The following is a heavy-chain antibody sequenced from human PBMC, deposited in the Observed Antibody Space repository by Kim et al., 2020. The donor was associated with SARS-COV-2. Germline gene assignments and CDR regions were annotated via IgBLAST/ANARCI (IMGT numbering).Heavy chain of an antibody. CDR2: ISSNGGST. Sequence: GGSLRLSCSASGFTFSSYAMHWVRQAPGKGLEYVSAISSNGGSTYYADSVKGRFTISRDNSKNTLYLQMSSLRAEDTAVYYCVKGGYYYDSSGLGGAFDIWGQGTMVTVSS. CDR3: VKGGYYYDSSGLGGAFDI. D-gene: IGHD3-22*01. CDR1: GFTFSSYA. J-gene: IGHJ3*02. V-gene: IGHV3-64D*09.